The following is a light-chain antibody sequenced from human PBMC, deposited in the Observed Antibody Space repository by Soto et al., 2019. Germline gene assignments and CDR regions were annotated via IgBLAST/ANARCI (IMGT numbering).Light chain of an antibody. CDR2: GAS. CDR1: QSVSSSY. J-gene: IGKJ1*01. Sequence: EIVLTQSPGTLSLSPGERATLSCRASQSVSSSYLAWYQQKPGQAPRLLIYGASSRATGIPDRSSGSGSGTDFTLTISRLEPEDFAVYYCQQYGSSFPFGQGTKVDIK. CDR3: QQYGSSFP. V-gene: IGKV3-20*01.